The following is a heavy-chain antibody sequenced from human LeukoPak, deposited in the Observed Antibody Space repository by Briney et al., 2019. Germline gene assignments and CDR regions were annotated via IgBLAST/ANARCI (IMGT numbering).Heavy chain of an antibody. CDR1: GGSISSLGYY. V-gene: IGHV4-39*07. J-gene: IGHJ5*02. CDR2: MYYTGTT. D-gene: IGHD1-26*01. Sequence: SETLSLTCSVSGGSISSLGYYWGWIRQPPGKGLEWIASMYYTGTTYYNPSLKSRVTMSVDTSKNQFSLNLTSVTAADTAVFYCARSVSACAGRGWFDPWGQGTLVTVSS. CDR3: ARSVSACAGRGWFDP.